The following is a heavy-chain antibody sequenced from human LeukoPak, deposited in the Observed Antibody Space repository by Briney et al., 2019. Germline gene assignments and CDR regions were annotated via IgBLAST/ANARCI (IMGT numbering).Heavy chain of an antibody. J-gene: IGHJ4*02. D-gene: IGHD5-18*01. V-gene: IGHV3-23*01. CDR2: ISGSGGST. CDR3: ATGGGYSYGYKRDYFDY. Sequence: GGSLRLSCAAFGFTFSSYAMSWVRQAPGKGPEWVSAISGSGGSTYYADSVKGRFTISRDNSKNTLYLQMNSLRAEDTAVYYCATGGGYSYGYKRDYFDYWGQGTLVTVSS. CDR1: GFTFSSYA.